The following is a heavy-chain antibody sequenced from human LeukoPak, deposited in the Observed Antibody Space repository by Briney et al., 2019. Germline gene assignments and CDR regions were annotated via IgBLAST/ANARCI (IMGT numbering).Heavy chain of an antibody. J-gene: IGHJ4*02. CDR3: ATLRGYSYGFEDY. CDR2: FDPEDGET. CDR1: GYTLTELS. V-gene: IGHV1-24*01. D-gene: IGHD5-18*01. Sequence: GASVEVSCKVSGYTLTELSMHWVRLAPGKGLEWMGGFDPEDGETIYAQKFQGRVTMTEDTSTDTAYMELSSLRSEDTAVYYCATLRGYSYGFEDYWGQGTLATVSS.